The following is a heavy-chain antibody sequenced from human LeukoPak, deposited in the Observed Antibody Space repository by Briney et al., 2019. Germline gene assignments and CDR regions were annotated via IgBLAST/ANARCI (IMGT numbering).Heavy chain of an antibody. J-gene: IGHJ6*02. D-gene: IGHD6-19*01. CDR1: GFTFSSYG. Sequence: GGSLRLSCAASGFTFSSYGMHWVRQAPGKGLEWVAVIWYDGSNKYYADSVKGRFTISRDNSKNTLYLQMNSLRAEDTAVYYCGRDSGSGWYRHYYGMDVWGQGTTVTVSS. CDR2: IWYDGSNK. CDR3: GRDSGSGWYRHYYGMDV. V-gene: IGHV3-33*01.